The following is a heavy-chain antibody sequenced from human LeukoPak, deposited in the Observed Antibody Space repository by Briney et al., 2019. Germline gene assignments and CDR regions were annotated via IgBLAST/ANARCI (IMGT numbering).Heavy chain of an antibody. CDR2: INHSGST. D-gene: IGHD2-2*01. Sequence: SETLSLTCPVYGGFFSGYYWSWIRQPPGKGLEWIGEINHSGSTNYNPSLKSRVTISVDTSKNQFSLKLSSVTAADTAVYYCAAHCSSTSCYVFDYWTRGTLVSVSS. CDR3: AAHCSSTSCYVFDY. CDR1: GGFFSGYY. J-gene: IGHJ4*02. V-gene: IGHV4-34*01.